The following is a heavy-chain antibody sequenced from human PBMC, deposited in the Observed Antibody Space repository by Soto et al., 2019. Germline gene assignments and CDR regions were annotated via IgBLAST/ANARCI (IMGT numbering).Heavy chain of an antibody. CDR1: GYTFTSYD. D-gene: IGHD3-3*01. CDR2: MNPNSGNT. V-gene: IGHV1-8*01. Sequence: GASVKVSCKASGYTFTSYDINWVRQATGQGLEWMGWMNPNSGNTGYAQKFQGRVTMTRNTSISTAYMELSSLRSEDTAVYYCARDPAENYDFWSGYVDAFDIWGQGTMVTVS. CDR3: ARDPAENYDFWSGYVDAFDI. J-gene: IGHJ3*02.